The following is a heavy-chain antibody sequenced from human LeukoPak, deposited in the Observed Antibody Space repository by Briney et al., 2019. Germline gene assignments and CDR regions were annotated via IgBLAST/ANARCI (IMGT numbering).Heavy chain of an antibody. J-gene: IGHJ4*02. CDR1: VFTFSDYY. Sequence: GGSLRLSCAASVFTFSDYYMSWIHQSPGKGLEWVSYISSGGATTYYADCVKGRFTISRDNAKNSLYMQMNSLRDEDTAVYYCARETRNYPDYWGQGTLVSVSS. CDR3: ARETRNYPDY. V-gene: IGHV3-11*01. CDR2: ISSGGATT. D-gene: IGHD1-7*01.